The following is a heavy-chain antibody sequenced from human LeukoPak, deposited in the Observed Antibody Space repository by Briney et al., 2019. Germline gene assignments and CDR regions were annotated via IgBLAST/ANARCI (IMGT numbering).Heavy chain of an antibody. Sequence: GESLKISCKGSGYSFTSYWIGWVRQMPGKGLEWMGIIYPGDSDTRYSPSFQGQVTISADKSISTAYLQWSSLKASDTAMYYCARSPYSSSRYNWFDPWGQGTLVTVSS. V-gene: IGHV5-51*01. CDR2: IYPGDSDT. D-gene: IGHD6-13*01. J-gene: IGHJ5*02. CDR1: GYSFTSYW. CDR3: ARSPYSSSRYNWFDP.